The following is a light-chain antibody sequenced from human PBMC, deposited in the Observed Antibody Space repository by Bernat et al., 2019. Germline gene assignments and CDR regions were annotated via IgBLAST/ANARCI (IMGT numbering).Light chain of an antibody. CDR3: CSYAGRV. V-gene: IGLV2-23*02. Sequence: QSALTQPASVSGSPGQSITISCTGTSSDVGSYNLVSWYQQHPGKAPKLMIYEVSKRPSGVSNRFSGSKSGNTASLTNSGLQAEDGADYYCCSYAGRVFGGGTKLTVL. CDR1: SSDVGSYNL. J-gene: IGLJ3*02. CDR2: EVS.